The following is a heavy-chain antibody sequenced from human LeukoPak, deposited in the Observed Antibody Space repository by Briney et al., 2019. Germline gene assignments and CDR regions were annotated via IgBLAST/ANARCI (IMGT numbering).Heavy chain of an antibody. CDR1: GFTVSSDD. J-gene: IGHJ4*02. CDR3: AIRGAYYDFWSGIVDY. D-gene: IGHD3-3*01. Sequence: GGSLRLSCAASGFTVSSDDMSWGRQAPGKGLGWVWVMYSGGSAYSADSVKVRFTISREKSKNTLYLPMNRLRAEDTAAYDCAIRGAYYDFWSGIVDYWGQGTLVTVSS. V-gene: IGHV3-66*02. CDR2: MYSGGSA.